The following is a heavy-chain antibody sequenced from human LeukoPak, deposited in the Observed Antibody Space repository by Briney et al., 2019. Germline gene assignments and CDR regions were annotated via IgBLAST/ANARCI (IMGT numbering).Heavy chain of an antibody. Sequence: QPGGSLRLSCAASGFTFSSYAMSWVRQAPGKGLEWVPAISGSGGSTYYADSVKGRFTISRDNSKNTLYQQMNSLRAEDTAVYYCAKAPSRTLEVAATFFDYWGQGTLVTVSS. CDR3: AKAPSRTLEVAATFFDY. CDR2: ISGSGGST. J-gene: IGHJ4*02. V-gene: IGHV3-23*01. CDR1: GFTFSSYA. D-gene: IGHD2-15*01.